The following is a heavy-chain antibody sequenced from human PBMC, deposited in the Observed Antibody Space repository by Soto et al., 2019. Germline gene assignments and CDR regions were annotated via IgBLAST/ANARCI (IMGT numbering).Heavy chain of an antibody. V-gene: IGHV3-73*01. CDR2: ISSKANSYAT. CDR1: GFTFSGSA. D-gene: IGHD1-26*01. Sequence: GGSLRLSCAASGFTFSGSAMHWVRQASGKGLEWVGRISSKANSYATAYAASVKGRISISRDDSKNTTYLQMNSVKTEDAAVYYCTSARCGSYWFDTWGQGTMVTVSS. J-gene: IGHJ5*02. CDR3: TSARCGSYWFDT.